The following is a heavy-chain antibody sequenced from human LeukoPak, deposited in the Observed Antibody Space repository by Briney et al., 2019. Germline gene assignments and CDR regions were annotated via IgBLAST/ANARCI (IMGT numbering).Heavy chain of an antibody. CDR3: ARGGVNPVDH. J-gene: IGHJ4*02. D-gene: IGHD1-14*01. CDR2: MNEYSTTI. V-gene: IGHV3-74*01. Sequence: QPGGSLRLSCAASGFPFNSFWMHWVRQAPGKGLVWVSDMNEYSTTIRYADSVKCRFTISRDNAKSILYLQMNNLRAEDTAMYFCARGGVNPVDHWGQGTLVTVSS. CDR1: GFPFNSFW.